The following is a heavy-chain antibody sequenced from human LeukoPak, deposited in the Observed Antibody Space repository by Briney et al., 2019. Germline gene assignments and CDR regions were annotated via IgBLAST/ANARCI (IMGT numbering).Heavy chain of an antibody. V-gene: IGHV3-23*01. CDR2: ISGSGGST. D-gene: IGHD6-19*01. J-gene: IGHJ4*02. Sequence: GGTLRLSCAASGFTFSSYGMSWVRPAPGKGLEWVSAISGSGGSTYYADSVKGRFTISRDNSKNTLYLQMNSLRAEDTAVYYCAKAVAGKGDYFDYWGQGTLVTVSS. CDR1: GFTFSSYG. CDR3: AKAVAGKGDYFDY.